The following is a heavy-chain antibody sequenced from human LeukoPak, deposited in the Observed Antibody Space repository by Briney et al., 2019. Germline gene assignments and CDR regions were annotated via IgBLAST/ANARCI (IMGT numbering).Heavy chain of an antibody. D-gene: IGHD6-13*01. CDR2: INPSGGST. V-gene: IGHV1-46*01. CDR1: GYTFTSYY. CDR3: ARDGSSRSSWYDA. Sequence: ASVKVSCKASGYTFTSYYLHWVRQAPGQGLEWMGIINPSGGSTTYAQKFQGRVTMTRDTSTSTVYMELSSLRSEDTAVYYCARDGSSRSSWYDAWGQGTLVTVSS. J-gene: IGHJ5*02.